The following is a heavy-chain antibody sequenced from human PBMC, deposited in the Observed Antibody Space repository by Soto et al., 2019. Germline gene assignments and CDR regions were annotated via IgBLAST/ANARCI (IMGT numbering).Heavy chain of an antibody. V-gene: IGHV2-5*02. CDR2: YYWDDDE. J-gene: IGHJ4*02. Sequence: QITLKESGPTLVKPTQTLTLTCTFSGFSFSDGAVGVGWFRQSPGKAPEWLAIYYWDDDEWHSPSLRTRLTNSYEGARSQGVRSMGDMDPQDTATYFFARGRRRESCWGGGCYYFDFWGQGLLVAAS. D-gene: IGHD2-15*01. CDR3: ARGRRRESCWGGGCYYFDF. CDR1: GFSFSDGAVG.